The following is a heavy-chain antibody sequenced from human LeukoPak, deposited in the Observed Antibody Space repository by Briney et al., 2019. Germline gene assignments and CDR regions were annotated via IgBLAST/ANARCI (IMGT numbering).Heavy chain of an antibody. CDR3: ARVIEYSSSSGYYYYYMDV. J-gene: IGHJ6*03. CDR1: GYTFTGYY. Sequence: GASVKVSCKASGYTFTGYYMHWVRQAPGQGLEWMGWINPNSGGTNYAQKFQGRVTMTRDTSISTAYMGLSRLRSDDTAVYYCARVIEYSSSSGYYYYYMDVWGKGTTVTVSS. CDR2: INPNSGGT. V-gene: IGHV1-2*02. D-gene: IGHD6-6*01.